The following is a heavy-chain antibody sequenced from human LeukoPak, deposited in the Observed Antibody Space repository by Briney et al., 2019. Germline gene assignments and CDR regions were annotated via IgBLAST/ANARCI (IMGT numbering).Heavy chain of an antibody. CDR2: IKQDGSEN. CDR1: GFTFRTYW. Sequence: GGSLRLSCAASGFTFRTYWMNWVRQAPGKGLEWVASIKQDGSENYYVDSVKGRFTISRDNAKNSVYLQMNSLRAEDTAVYFCARDRNTDFWSGYYTNYFDDWGQGTLVTVSS. J-gene: IGHJ4*02. V-gene: IGHV3-7*01. CDR3: ARDRNTDFWSGYYTNYFDD. D-gene: IGHD3-3*01.